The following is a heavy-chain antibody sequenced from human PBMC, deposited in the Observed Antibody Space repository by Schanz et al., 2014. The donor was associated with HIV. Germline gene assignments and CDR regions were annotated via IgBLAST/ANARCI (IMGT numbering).Heavy chain of an antibody. Sequence: EVQLLESGGGLEQPGGSLRLSCAASGFNFNNYAMTWVRQAPGKGLEWVSSISESGGRTYYADSVNGRFTISRDNSKNTLYLHMNSLRVEDTAVYYCAKAKGSYSATTFYFDFWGQGTLVTVSS. V-gene: IGHV3-23*01. D-gene: IGHD1-26*01. CDR2: ISESGGRT. CDR3: AKAKGSYSATTFYFDF. CDR1: GFNFNNYA. J-gene: IGHJ4*02.